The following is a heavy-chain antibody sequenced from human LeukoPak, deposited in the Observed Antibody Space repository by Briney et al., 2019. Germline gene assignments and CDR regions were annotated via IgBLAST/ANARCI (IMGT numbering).Heavy chain of an antibody. CDR3: ARGPPPDFDY. V-gene: IGHV4-4*07. Sequence: SETLSLICTVSGGSISNYYWSWIRQPAGKGLEWIGRIYSSGSTDYNPSLKSRVTMSVDTSKNQFSLKLSSVTAADTAVYYCARGPPPDFDYWGQGTLVTVSS. CDR2: IYSSGST. CDR1: GGSISNYY. J-gene: IGHJ4*02.